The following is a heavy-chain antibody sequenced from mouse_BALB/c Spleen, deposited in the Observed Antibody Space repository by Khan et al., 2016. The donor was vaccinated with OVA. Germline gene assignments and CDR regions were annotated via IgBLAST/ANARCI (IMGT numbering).Heavy chain of an antibody. CDR3: ARGAWTATNYFDY. J-gene: IGHJ2*01. Sequence: QVQLKESGPEVVRPGVSVKISCKGSGYTFTDYAVHWVKQSHAKSLEWIGVISTYNGNTNYNQRFKGKATMTVDKSSSTAYVELARLTSEDAAIYYCARGAWTATNYFDYWGQGTTLTGSS. V-gene: IGHV1S137*01. CDR1: GYTFTDYA. CDR2: ISTYNGNT. D-gene: IGHD1-2*01.